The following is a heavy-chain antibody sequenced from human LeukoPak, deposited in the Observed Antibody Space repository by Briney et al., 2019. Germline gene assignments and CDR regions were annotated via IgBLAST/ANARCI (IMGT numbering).Heavy chain of an antibody. CDR3: GRDVNDIGSGSSLDY. J-gene: IGHJ4*02. CDR2: IKQDGSEK. D-gene: IGHD3-3*01. CDR1: GFAFSSYW. V-gene: IGHV3-7*01. Sequence: GGSLRLSCAASGFAFSSYWMSWVRQAPWKGLEWVANIKQDGSEKYYVDSVKGRFTISRDNAKNSLYLQMNSLRDEDTAVYYCGRDVNDIGSGSSLDYWGQGTLVTVSS.